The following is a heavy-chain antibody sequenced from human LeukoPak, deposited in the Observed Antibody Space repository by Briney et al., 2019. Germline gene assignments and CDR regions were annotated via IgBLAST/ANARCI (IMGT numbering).Heavy chain of an antibody. Sequence: SETLSLTCTVSGGSISSYYWSWIRQPPGKGLEWIGYIYYSGSTNYNPSLKSRVTISVDTSKNQFSLKLSSVTAADMAVYYCARGPIVGATTYFDYWGQGTLVTVSS. V-gene: IGHV4-59*01. J-gene: IGHJ4*02. CDR2: IYYSGST. D-gene: IGHD1-26*01. CDR3: ARGPIVGATTYFDY. CDR1: GGSISSYY.